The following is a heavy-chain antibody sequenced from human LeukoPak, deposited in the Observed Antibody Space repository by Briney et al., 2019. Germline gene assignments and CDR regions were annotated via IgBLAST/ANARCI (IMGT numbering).Heavy chain of an antibody. CDR3: AKEGSQLGPPFDY. Sequence: GGSLRLSCAASGFTFSSYAMSWVRQAPGKGLEWVSAITDSGGSTYYADSVKGRFTISRDNSKNMLYLQMNSLRAEDTAVYYCAKEGSQLGPPFDYGGQGPLVTVSA. CDR2: ITDSGGST. D-gene: IGHD6-6*01. CDR1: GFTFSSYA. J-gene: IGHJ4*02. V-gene: IGHV3-23*01.